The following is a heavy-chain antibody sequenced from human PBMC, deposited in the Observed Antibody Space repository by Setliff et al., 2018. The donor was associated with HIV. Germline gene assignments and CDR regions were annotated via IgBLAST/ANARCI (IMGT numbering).Heavy chain of an antibody. Sequence: GGSLRLSCAASGFTFSNYAMTWVRQAPGKGLEWVSGISGSGDTTNYADSVKGRFTISRDNTKNSLYLQMNSLRAEDTAVYYCARHGGYYYYYMDVWGKGTTVTVSS. CDR2: ISGSGDTT. D-gene: IGHD3-16*01. J-gene: IGHJ6*03. CDR1: GFTFSNYA. CDR3: ARHGGYYYYYMDV. V-gene: IGHV3-23*01.